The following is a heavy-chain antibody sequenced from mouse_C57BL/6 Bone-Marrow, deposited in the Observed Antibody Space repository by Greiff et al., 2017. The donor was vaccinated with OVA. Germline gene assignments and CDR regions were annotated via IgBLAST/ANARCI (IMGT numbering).Heavy chain of an antibody. Sequence: EVKLMESGPELVKPGASVKIPCKASGYTFTDYNMDWVKQSHGKSLEWIGDINPNNGGTIYNQKFKGKATLTVDKSSSTAYMELRSLTSEDTAVYYCARDSVITTVGGFAYWGQGTLVTVSA. CDR1: GYTFTDYN. CDR3: ARDSVITTVGGFAY. CDR2: INPNNGGT. V-gene: IGHV1-18*01. J-gene: IGHJ3*01. D-gene: IGHD1-1*01.